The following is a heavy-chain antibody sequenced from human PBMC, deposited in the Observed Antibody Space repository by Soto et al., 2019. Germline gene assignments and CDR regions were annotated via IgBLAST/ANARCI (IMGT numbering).Heavy chain of an antibody. Sequence: SETLSLTCTVSGGSISSSSYYWGWIRQPPGKGLEWIGSIYYSGSTYYNPSLKSRVTISVDTSKNQFSLKLSSVTAADTAVYYCARQTYSSGWYEDFDYWGQGTLVTVSS. CDR3: ARQTYSSGWYEDFDY. CDR1: GGSISSSSYY. CDR2: IYYSGST. D-gene: IGHD6-19*01. J-gene: IGHJ4*02. V-gene: IGHV4-39*01.